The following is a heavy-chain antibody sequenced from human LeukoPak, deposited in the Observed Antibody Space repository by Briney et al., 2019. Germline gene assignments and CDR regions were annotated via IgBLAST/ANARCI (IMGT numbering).Heavy chain of an antibody. CDR2: IYYSGST. V-gene: IGHV4-39*07. J-gene: IGHJ3*02. CDR1: GGSISSSSYY. CDR3: ARDALREGDAFDI. D-gene: IGHD4-17*01. Sequence: SETLFLTCTVSGGSISSSSYYWGWIRQPPGKGLEWIGSIYYSGSTYYNPSLKSRVTISVDTSKNQFSLKLSSVTAADTAVYYCARDALREGDAFDIWGQGTMVTVSS.